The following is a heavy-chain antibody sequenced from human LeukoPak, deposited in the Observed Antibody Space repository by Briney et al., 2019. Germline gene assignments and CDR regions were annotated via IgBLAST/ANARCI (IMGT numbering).Heavy chain of an antibody. CDR1: GYTFTSYY. J-gene: IGHJ4*02. CDR2: INPSGGST. CDR3: ASGGVRNYYDSSGYLVY. Sequence: ASVKVSCKASGYTFTSYYMHWVRQAPGQGLEWMGIINPSGGSTSYAQKFQGRVTMTRDMSTSTVYMELSSLRSEDTAVYYCASGGVRNYYDSSGYLVYWGQGTLVTVSS. D-gene: IGHD3-22*01. V-gene: IGHV1-46*01.